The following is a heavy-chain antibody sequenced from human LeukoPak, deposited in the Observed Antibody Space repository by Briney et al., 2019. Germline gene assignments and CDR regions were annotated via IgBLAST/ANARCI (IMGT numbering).Heavy chain of an antibody. CDR3: ATYTQYFGAPGTDY. Sequence: GGSLRLSCAVAGFTFSKYWMRGVRQAPGKGRERLASIDKDGSEKRYVDSVKGRFTISRGNAKNSVYLQMTSLGAEDTAVYYCATYTQYFGAPGTDYWGQGTLVTVSS. CDR1: GFTFSKYW. V-gene: IGHV3-7*01. D-gene: IGHD3-10*01. J-gene: IGHJ4*02. CDR2: IDKDGSEK.